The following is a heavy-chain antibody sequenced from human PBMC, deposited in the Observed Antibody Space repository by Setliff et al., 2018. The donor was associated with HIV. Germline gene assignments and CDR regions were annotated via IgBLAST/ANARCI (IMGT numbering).Heavy chain of an antibody. Sequence: SETLSLTCAVYGGSFNGYYWSWIRQPPGKGLEWIGEINHSGSTNYNPSLKSRVTMSVDKSKNQFSLRLSSVTAADTAVYYCARAYFGSGIYYWGQGTLVTVSS. D-gene: IGHD3-10*01. J-gene: IGHJ4*02. V-gene: IGHV4-34*01. CDR3: ARAYFGSGIYY. CDR2: INHSGST. CDR1: GGSFNGYY.